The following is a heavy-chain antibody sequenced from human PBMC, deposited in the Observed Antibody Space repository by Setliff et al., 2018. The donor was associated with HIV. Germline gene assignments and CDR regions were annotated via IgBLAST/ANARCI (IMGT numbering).Heavy chain of an antibody. CDR3: ARDDGSSGGGFDY. D-gene: IGHD2-2*03. CDR1: GGSITSSLYY. J-gene: IGHJ4*02. CDR2: FYYSGFT. V-gene: IGHV4-31*03. Sequence: PSETLSLTCTVSGGSITSSLYYWTWIRQHPGKGLEWIGYFYYSGFTYYNPSLKSRVTISIDTSNNQFSLKLKSVTAADTAVYYCARDDGSSGGGFDYWGQGTLVTVSS.